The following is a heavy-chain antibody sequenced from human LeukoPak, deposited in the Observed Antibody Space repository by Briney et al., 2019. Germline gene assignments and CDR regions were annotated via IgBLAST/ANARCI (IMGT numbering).Heavy chain of an antibody. CDR2: VYFSGNT. CDR3: ARRVVTTGLQYFDY. D-gene: IGHD2-21*02. CDR1: GASTTTNGYY. Sequence: SETLSLTCTVSGASTTTNGYYWGWNRHSPGKGPEWIGSVYFSGNTYYNPSLKSRVTISLDTSKNEVSLKLDSVTAADTAVYYCARRVVTTGLQYFDYWGQGMLVTVSS. V-gene: IGHV4-39*01. J-gene: IGHJ4*02.